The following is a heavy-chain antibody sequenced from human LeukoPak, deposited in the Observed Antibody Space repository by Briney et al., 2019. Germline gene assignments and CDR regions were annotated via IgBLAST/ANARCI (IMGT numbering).Heavy chain of an antibody. D-gene: IGHD3-10*01. CDR1: GGSISSSSYY. J-gene: IGHJ4*02. CDR3: ARRWSGSYFY. V-gene: IGHV4-39*01. CDR2: INHSGST. Sequence: SETLSLTCTVSGGSISSSSYYWGWIRQPPGKGLEWIGEINHSGSTNYNPSLKSRVTISVDTSKNQFSLKLSSVTAADTAVYYCARRWSGSYFYWGQGTLVTVSS.